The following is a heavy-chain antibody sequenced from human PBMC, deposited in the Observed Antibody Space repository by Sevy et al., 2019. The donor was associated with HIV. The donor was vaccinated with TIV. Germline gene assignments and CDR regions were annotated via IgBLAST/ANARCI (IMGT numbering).Heavy chain of an antibody. D-gene: IGHD6-13*01. CDR3: ARGEAAGGTPIDY. J-gene: IGHJ4*02. V-gene: IGHV1-18*04. CDR1: GYTFTSYG. Sequence: ASVKVSCKASGYTFTSYGISWVRQAPGQGLEWMGWINGYNGITNYGQTLQGRVTMTTDTSTNTAYMELRSLRSDDTAVYYCARGEAAGGTPIDYWGQGTLVTVSS. CDR2: INGYNGIT.